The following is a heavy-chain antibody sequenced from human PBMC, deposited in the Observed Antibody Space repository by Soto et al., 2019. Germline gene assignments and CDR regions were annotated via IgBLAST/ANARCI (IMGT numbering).Heavy chain of an antibody. CDR3: ARDKSGSYWFPFDY. Sequence: QVQLVESGGGVVQPGRSLRLSCAASGFTFSSYGMHWVRQAPGKGLEWVAVIWYDGSNKYYADSVKGRFTISRDNSKNTLYLQMNSLRAEDTAVYYCARDKSGSYWFPFDYWGQGTLVTVSS. CDR1: GFTFSSYG. J-gene: IGHJ4*02. CDR2: IWYDGSNK. V-gene: IGHV3-33*01. D-gene: IGHD1-26*01.